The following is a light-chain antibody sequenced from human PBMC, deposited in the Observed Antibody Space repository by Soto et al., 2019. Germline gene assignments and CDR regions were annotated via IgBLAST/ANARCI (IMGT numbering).Light chain of an antibody. V-gene: IGKV1-12*01. CDR3: QQDTSFPFT. Sequence: DIQMTQSPSYVSASVGDRVTITCRASQAISNWLAWYQQKPGKAPRLLIYAAFRLQSGVPSRFSGSGSGTDFTLTINGLQPEDFATYYCQQDTSFPFTFGPGTKVDVK. J-gene: IGKJ3*01. CDR1: QAISNW. CDR2: AAF.